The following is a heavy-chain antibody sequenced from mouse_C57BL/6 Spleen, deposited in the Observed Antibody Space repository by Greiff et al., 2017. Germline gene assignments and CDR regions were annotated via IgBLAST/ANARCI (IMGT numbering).Heavy chain of an antibody. Sequence: LQESGAELASPGASVTLSCKASGYTFTDHIMNWVKKRPGQGLEWIGRIYPVSGETNYNQKFMGKATFSVDRSSSTVYMVLNSLTSEDPAVYYCGRGGYDDYYAMDYWGQGTSVTVSS. J-gene: IGHJ4*01. CDR2: IYPVSGET. CDR3: GRGGYDDYYAMDY. CDR1: GYTFTDHI. V-gene: IGHV1-11*01. D-gene: IGHD2-2*01.